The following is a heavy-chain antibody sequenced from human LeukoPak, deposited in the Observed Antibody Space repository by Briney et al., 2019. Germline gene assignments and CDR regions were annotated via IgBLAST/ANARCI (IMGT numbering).Heavy chain of an antibody. D-gene: IGHD3-22*01. CDR1: GYSFTSYW. V-gene: IGHV5-51*01. CDR3: ARGRWVGTMIVVVIARTNYGMDV. CDR2: IYPGDSDT. Sequence: GESLQISCKGSGYSFTSYWIGWVRQMPGKGLEWMGIIYPGDSDTRYSPSFQGQVTISADKSISTAYLQWSSLRSEDTAMYYCARGRWVGTMIVVVIARTNYGMDVWGQGTTVTVSS. J-gene: IGHJ6*02.